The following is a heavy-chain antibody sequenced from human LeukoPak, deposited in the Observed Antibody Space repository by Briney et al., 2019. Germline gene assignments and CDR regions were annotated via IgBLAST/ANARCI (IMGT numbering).Heavy chain of an antibody. D-gene: IGHD3-9*01. CDR1: GFTFSSYA. CDR3: AKGPEGRYFDWLLGMDY. V-gene: IGHV3-30-3*01. Sequence: PGGSLRLSCAASGFTFSSYAMHWVRQAPGKGLEWVAVISYDGSNKYYADSVKGRFTISRDNSKNTLYLQMNSLRAEDTAVYYCAKGPEGRYFDWLLGMDYWGQGTLVTVSS. J-gene: IGHJ4*02. CDR2: ISYDGSNK.